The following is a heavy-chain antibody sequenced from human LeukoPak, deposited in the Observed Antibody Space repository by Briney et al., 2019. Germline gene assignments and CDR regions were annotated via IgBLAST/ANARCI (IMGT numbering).Heavy chain of an antibody. CDR1: GFSFSNYA. J-gene: IGHJ4*02. Sequence: PGGSLRLSCVPSGFSFSNYAMSWVRQAPGKGLEWVLSVSGSGGSTHYADSVKGRFTISRDQTKNTLYLQMNSLRAEDTAVYYCAKSSYYDASGYYREYYFDYWGQGTLVTVSS. D-gene: IGHD3-22*01. CDR2: VSGSGGST. V-gene: IGHV3-23*01. CDR3: AKSSYYDASGYYREYYFDY.